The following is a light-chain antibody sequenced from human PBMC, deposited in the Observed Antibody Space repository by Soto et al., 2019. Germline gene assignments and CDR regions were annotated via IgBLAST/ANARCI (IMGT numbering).Light chain of an antibody. CDR2: GAS. V-gene: IGKV3-20*01. CDR1: QSVSSSY. CDR3: QQYCSSPVT. Sequence: EIVLTQSPGTLSLSPGERATLSCRASQSVSSSYLAWYQQKPGQAPRLLIYGASSRATGIPDRFSGSGSGTDFTLTISRLEPEDFAVYYCQQYCSSPVTFGQGTKGEIK. J-gene: IGKJ1*01.